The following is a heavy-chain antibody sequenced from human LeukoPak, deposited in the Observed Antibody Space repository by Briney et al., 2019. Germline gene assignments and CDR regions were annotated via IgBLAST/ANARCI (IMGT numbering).Heavy chain of an antibody. J-gene: IGHJ4*02. CDR3: ARESANYYDSSTTFDY. CDR2: INHSGST. D-gene: IGHD3-22*01. CDR1: GGSFSGYY. V-gene: IGHV4-34*01. Sequence: PSETLSLTCAVYGGSFSGYYWTWIRQPPGKGLEWIGEINHSGSTNYNPSLKSRVTISVDTSKNQFSLKLSSVTAADTAVYYCARESANYYDSSTTFDYWGQGTLVTVSS.